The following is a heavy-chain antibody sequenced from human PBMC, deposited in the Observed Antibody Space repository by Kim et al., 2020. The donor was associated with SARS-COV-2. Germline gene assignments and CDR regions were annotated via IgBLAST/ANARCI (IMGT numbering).Heavy chain of an antibody. CDR2: INHSGRT. CDR3: ARARREWLRLEYYYYMDD. Sequence: SETLSLTCAVYGGSFSGYYWSWIRQPPGKGLEWIGQINHSGRTNYNPSLKSRLTISVDTSKNQFSLKLSSVTAADTAVYYCARARREWLRLEYYYYMDDWGKGTTVTVSS. J-gene: IGHJ6*03. CDR1: GGSFSGYY. D-gene: IGHD5-12*01. V-gene: IGHV4-34*01.